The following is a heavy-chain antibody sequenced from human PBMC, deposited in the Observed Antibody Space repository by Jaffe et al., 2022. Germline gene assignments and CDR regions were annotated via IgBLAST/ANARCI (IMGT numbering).Heavy chain of an antibody. Sequence: QVQLVESGGGVVQPGGSLRLSCAASGFTFSSYGMHWVRQAPGKGLEWVAFIRYDGSNKYYADSVKGRFTISRDNSKNTLYLQMNSLRAEDTAVYYCAKHEPWGAKFQHWGQGTLVTVSS. D-gene: IGHD3-16*01. CDR1: GFTFSSYG. J-gene: IGHJ1*01. CDR3: AKHEPWGAKFQH. CDR2: IRYDGSNK. V-gene: IGHV3-30*02.